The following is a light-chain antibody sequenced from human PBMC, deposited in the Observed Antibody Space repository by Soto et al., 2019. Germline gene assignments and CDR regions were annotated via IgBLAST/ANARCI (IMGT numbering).Light chain of an antibody. CDR3: QQRSNWPLT. Sequence: EIVLTQSPATLSLSPGERATLSCRASQSVTSYLAWYQQKHGEAPRLLIYDASSRATVIAARFSGSGAGKYFTLTISSLEPEDVAVYYCQQRSNWPLTFGGGTKVEIK. V-gene: IGKV3-11*01. J-gene: IGKJ4*01. CDR1: QSVTSY. CDR2: DAS.